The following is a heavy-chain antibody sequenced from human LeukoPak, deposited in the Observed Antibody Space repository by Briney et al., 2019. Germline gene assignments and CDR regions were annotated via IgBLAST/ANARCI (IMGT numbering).Heavy chain of an antibody. CDR2: ISGSGGST. CDR3: ANEHAYYDILTGYYSPPGAFDY. J-gene: IGHJ4*02. CDR1: GFTFSSYA. Sequence: GGSLRLSCAASGFTFSSYAMSWVRQAPGKGLEWVSAISGSGGSTYYADSVKGRFTISRDNSKNTLYLQMNSLRAEDTAVYYCANEHAYYDILTGYYSPPGAFDYWGQGTLVTVSS. V-gene: IGHV3-23*01. D-gene: IGHD3-9*01.